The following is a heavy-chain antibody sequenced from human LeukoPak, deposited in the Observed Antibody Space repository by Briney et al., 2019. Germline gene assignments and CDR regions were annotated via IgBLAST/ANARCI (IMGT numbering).Heavy chain of an antibody. CDR3: ARHRGRDGYNYGDFDY. V-gene: IGHV4-39*01. Sequence: SETLSFTCTVSGGSISSSSYHWGWIRRPPGKGLEWIGSIYYSGSTYYNPSLKSRVTISVDTSKNQFSLKLSSVTAADTAVYYCARHRGRDGYNYGDFDYWGQGTLVTVSS. J-gene: IGHJ4*02. D-gene: IGHD5-24*01. CDR1: GGSISSSSYH. CDR2: IYYSGST.